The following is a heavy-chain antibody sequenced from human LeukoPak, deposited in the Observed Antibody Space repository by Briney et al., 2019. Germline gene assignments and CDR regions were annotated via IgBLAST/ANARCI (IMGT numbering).Heavy chain of an antibody. CDR2: IYSGGNT. CDR3: AKSGRGSSTDYLDY. Sequence: GGSLRLSCAASGFPFSSYWMSWVRQAPGKGLEWVSLIYSGGNTYYADSVKGRFTISRHNSKNTLYLQMNSLRADDTAVYYCAKSGRGSSTDYLDYWGQGTLVTVSS. D-gene: IGHD2-2*01. V-gene: IGHV3-53*04. CDR1: GFPFSSYW. J-gene: IGHJ4*02.